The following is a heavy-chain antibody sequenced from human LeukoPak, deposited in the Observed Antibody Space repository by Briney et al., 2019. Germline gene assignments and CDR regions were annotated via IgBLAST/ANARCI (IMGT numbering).Heavy chain of an antibody. CDR1: GFTFSDYY. J-gene: IGHJ6*02. Sequence: PGGSLRLSCAASGFTFSDYYMSWIRQAPGKGLEWVSYISSSGSTIYYADSVKGRFTISRDNAKNSLYLQMNSLRAEDTAVYYCAREEEQLERLGGPAYYHGMDVWGQGTTVTVSS. CDR3: AREEEQLERLGGPAYYHGMDV. CDR2: ISSSGSTI. D-gene: IGHD1-1*01. V-gene: IGHV3-11*01.